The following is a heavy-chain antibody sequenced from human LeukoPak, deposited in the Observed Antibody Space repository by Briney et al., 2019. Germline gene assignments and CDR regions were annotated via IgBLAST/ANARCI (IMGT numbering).Heavy chain of an antibody. Sequence: PGGSLRLSCAASGFTFSSYAMGWVRQAPGKGLEWVSAISGSGGSTYYADSVKGRFTISRDNSKNTLYLQMNSLRAEDAAVYYCAKDELDYDSSGYFYNWFDPWGQGTLVTVSS. CDR2: ISGSGGST. V-gene: IGHV3-23*01. J-gene: IGHJ5*02. D-gene: IGHD3-22*01. CDR1: GFTFSSYA. CDR3: AKDELDYDSSGYFYNWFDP.